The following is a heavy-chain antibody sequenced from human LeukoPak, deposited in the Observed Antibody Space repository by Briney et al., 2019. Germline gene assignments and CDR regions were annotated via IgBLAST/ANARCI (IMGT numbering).Heavy chain of an antibody. V-gene: IGHV4-4*07. CDR3: ARDGSSAGFDY. CDR2: IYTSGST. Sequence: KASETLSLTCTVSGGSISSYYWSWIRQPAGKGLEWIGRIYTSGSTTYNPSLKSRVSMSVDTSKNQFSLKLSSVTAADTAVYYCARDGSSAGFDYWGQGTLVTVSS. CDR1: GGSISSYY. J-gene: IGHJ4*02. D-gene: IGHD3-10*01.